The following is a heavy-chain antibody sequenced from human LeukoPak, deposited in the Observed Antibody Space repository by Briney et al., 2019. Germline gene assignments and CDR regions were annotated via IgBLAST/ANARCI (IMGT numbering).Heavy chain of an antibody. CDR3: ARNSGTENNFDY. V-gene: IGHV5-51*01. CDR2: IYPGESNT. CDR1: GYSFINYW. Sequence: PGESLKISCKGSGYSFINYWIGWVRQMPGKGLEWMGIIYPGESNTRYSPSFQGQVTISADKSISTAYLQWSSLKASDTAMYYCARNSGTENNFDYWGQGTLVIVPS. D-gene: IGHD1-26*01. J-gene: IGHJ4*02.